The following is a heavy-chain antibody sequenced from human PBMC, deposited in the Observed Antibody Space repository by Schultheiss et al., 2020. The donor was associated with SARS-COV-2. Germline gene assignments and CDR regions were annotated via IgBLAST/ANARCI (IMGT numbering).Heavy chain of an antibody. D-gene: IGHD2-2*01. CDR2: IYYSGST. V-gene: IGHV4-61*01. Sequence: SETLSLTCTVSGGSVSSGSYYWSWIRQPPGKGLEWIGYIYYSGSTNYNPSLKSRVTISVDTSKNQFSLKLSSVTAADTAVYYRASRCSSTSCPAGRYYYYYGMDVWGQGTTVTVSS. J-gene: IGHJ6*02. CDR3: ASRCSSTSCPAGRYYYYYGMDV. CDR1: GGSVSSGSYY.